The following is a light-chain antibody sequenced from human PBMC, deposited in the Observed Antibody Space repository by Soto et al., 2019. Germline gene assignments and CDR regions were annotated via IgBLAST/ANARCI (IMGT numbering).Light chain of an antibody. Sequence: DIKMTQSPSTLSAIVGDRVTITCRASQSISSWLAWYQQKPGKAPKLLIYKASTSESGVPSRFSGSGSGTEFTLTISSLQPDDFATYYCQRYNSFPVTFGQGTKVEVK. CDR3: QRYNSFPVT. V-gene: IGKV1-5*03. CDR1: QSISSW. J-gene: IGKJ1*01. CDR2: KAS.